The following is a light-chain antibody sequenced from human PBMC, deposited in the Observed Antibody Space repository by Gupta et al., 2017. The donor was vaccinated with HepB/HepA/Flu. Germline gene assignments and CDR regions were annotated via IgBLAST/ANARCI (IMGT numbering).Light chain of an antibody. J-gene: IGKJ4*01. CDR1: QSVLYRSNNKNY. CDR2: WAS. V-gene: IGKV4-1*01. CDR3: QQYYSALT. Sequence: DIVMTQSPDSLAVSLGERATINCKSSQSVLYRSNNKNYLAWYQQKAGQPPKLLIYWASTRESGVPDRFSGSGSGTNFTLTISSLQAEDVAVYYCQQYYSALTFGGGTKVEIK.